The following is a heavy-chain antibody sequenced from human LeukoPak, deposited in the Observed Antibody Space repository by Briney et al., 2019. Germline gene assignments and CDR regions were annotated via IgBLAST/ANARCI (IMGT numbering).Heavy chain of an antibody. V-gene: IGHV4-61*02. CDR1: GASVSITAYF. J-gene: IGHJ3*01. D-gene: IGHD5-24*01. CDR3: ASYREAYDLYPHGLDV. Sequence: SETLSLTCSVSGASVSITAYFWNWIRQPAGEGLEWIGRIYASGNTHYNPSLKSRVTMSLGTSKNQFSLTMNSVTAADSAVYFCASYREAYDLYPHGLDVWGRGTVVTVSS. CDR2: IYASGNT.